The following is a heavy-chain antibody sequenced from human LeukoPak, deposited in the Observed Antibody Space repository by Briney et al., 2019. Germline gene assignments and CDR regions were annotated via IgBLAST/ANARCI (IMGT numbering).Heavy chain of an antibody. Sequence: GGSLRLSCAASGFSFSDFYMTWIRQAPGKGLDWVSFIRLDGTNQYYSDSVKGRFTISRDNSRNTLYLQMSSLRVEDTAVYYCAKGTLNPTEVGYFDLWGRGALVIVSS. D-gene: IGHD2-15*01. CDR3: AKGTLNPTEVGYFDL. V-gene: IGHV3-30*02. CDR2: IRLDGTNQ. CDR1: GFSFSDFY. J-gene: IGHJ2*01.